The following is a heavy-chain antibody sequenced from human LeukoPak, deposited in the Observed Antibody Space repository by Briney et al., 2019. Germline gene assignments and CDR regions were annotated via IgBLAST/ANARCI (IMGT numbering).Heavy chain of an antibody. V-gene: IGHV3-30*18. Sequence: GGSLRLSCAASGFTFSSYGMHWVRQVPGKGLEWVAVISYDGSNKYYADSVKGRFTISRDNSKNTLYLQMNSLRAEDTAVYYCAKDLSSSWYSPYFDYWGQGTLVTVSS. CDR3: AKDLSSSWYSPYFDY. D-gene: IGHD6-13*01. CDR1: GFTFSSYG. J-gene: IGHJ4*02. CDR2: ISYDGSNK.